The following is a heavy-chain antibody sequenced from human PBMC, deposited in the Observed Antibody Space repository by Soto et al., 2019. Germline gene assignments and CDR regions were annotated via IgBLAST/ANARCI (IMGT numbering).Heavy chain of an antibody. V-gene: IGHV3-30*18. D-gene: IGHD3-22*01. CDR1: RFTFSSYG. CDR3: AKGGDHDSSGYYIDY. Sequence: PGGSLRLSCAASRFTFSSYGMHWVRQAPGKGLGWVAVISYDGSNKYYADSVQGRFTISRDNSKNTLYLQMNSLRAEDTAVYYSAKGGDHDSSGYYIDYWGQGTLVTVS. CDR2: ISYDGSNK. J-gene: IGHJ4*02.